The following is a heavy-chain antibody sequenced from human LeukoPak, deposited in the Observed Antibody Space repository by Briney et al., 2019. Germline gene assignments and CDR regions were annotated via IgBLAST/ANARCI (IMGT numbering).Heavy chain of an antibody. V-gene: IGHV3-30*18. J-gene: IGHJ4*02. D-gene: IGHD3-10*01. Sequence: AGSLRLSCAASGFTFSSYGMHWVRQAPGKGLEWVAVISYDGSNKYYADSVKGRFTISRDNSKNTLYLQMNSLRAEDTAVYYCAKGHYGSGSWDYWGQGTLVTVSS. CDR3: AKGHYGSGSWDY. CDR2: ISYDGSNK. CDR1: GFTFSSYG.